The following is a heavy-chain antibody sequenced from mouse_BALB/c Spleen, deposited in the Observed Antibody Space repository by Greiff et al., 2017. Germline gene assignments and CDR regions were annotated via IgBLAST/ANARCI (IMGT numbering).Heavy chain of an antibody. CDR3: ARDEGHYGYDDYAMDY. V-gene: IGHV3-6*02. D-gene: IGHD2-2*01. CDR2: ISYDGSN. Sequence: EVQLVESGPGLVKPSQSLSLTCSVTGYSITSGYYWNWIRQFPGNKLEWMGYISYDGSNNYNPSLKNRISITRDTSKNQFFLKLNSETTEDTATYYCARDEGHYGYDDYAMDYWGQGTSVTVSS. J-gene: IGHJ4*01. CDR1: GYSITSGYY.